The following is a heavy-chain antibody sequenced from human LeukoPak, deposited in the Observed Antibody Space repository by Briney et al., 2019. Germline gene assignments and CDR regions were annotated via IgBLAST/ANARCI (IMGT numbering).Heavy chain of an antibody. CDR3: TTRISGSYRRTTLDY. D-gene: IGHD1-26*01. Sequence: GGSLRLSCAASGFTFSNAWMSWVRQAPGKGLEWVGRIKSKTDGGTTDYAAPVKGRFTISRDDSKNTLYLQMNSLRTEDTDVYYCTTRISGSYRRTTLDYWGQGTLVTVCS. CDR2: IKSKTDGGTT. J-gene: IGHJ4*02. CDR1: GFTFSNAW. V-gene: IGHV3-15*01.